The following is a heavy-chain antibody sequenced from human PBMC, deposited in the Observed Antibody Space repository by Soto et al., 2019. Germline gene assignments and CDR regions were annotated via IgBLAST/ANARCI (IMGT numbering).Heavy chain of an antibody. CDR3: ARDFAYFDY. D-gene: IGHD3-3*01. CDR2: VYHTGRT. V-gene: IGHV4-61*01. CDR1: GGSFKSGSYS. J-gene: IGHJ4*02. Sequence: PSETLSLTCTVSGGSFKSGSYSWSWIRQPPGKGLEWIGYVYHTGRTSYNPSLKSRASISMDTSKNQFSRNPDSLTAADTAVYFSARDFAYFDYWGQGTLVTVSS.